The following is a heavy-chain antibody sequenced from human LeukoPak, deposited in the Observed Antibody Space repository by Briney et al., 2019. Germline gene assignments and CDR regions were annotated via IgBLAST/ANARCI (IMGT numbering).Heavy chain of an antibody. CDR2: IYYSGST. D-gene: IGHD6-13*01. Sequence: SETLSLTCTVSGGSISSDHYYWGWIRQPPGKGLEWIGSIYYSGSTYYNPSLMSRVAISVDTSKNHFSLKLTSVTAAATAVYYCASLLRIAAVGNWFDPWGQGTLVTVSS. V-gene: IGHV4-39*02. J-gene: IGHJ5*02. CDR3: ASLLRIAAVGNWFDP. CDR1: GGSISSDHYY.